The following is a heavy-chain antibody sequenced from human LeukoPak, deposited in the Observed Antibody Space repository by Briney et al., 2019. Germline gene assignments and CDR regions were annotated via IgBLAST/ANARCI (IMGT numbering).Heavy chain of an antibody. CDR2: INAGNGNT. Sequence: ASVKVSCKASGYTFTNYAMHWVRQAPGQRPEWMGWINAGNGNTEYSQKLQGRVTMTTDTSTSTAYMQLRSLRSDDTAVYYCAREGYSVSPPDYWGQGTLVTVSS. CDR1: GYTFTNYA. J-gene: IGHJ4*02. D-gene: IGHD5/OR15-5a*01. CDR3: AREGYSVSPPDY. V-gene: IGHV1-3*01.